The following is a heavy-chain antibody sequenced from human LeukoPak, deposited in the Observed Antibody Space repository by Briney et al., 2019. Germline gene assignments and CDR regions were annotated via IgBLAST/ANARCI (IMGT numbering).Heavy chain of an antibody. V-gene: IGHV1-46*01. CDR3: ARGPTTTQPYYYDSSGYYYDFDY. D-gene: IGHD3-22*01. CDR2: INPSGGST. CDR1: GYTFTSYY. J-gene: IGHJ4*02. Sequence: ASVKVSCKASGYTFTSYYMHWVRQAPGQGLEWMGIINPSGGSTSYAQKFQGRATMTRDTSTSTVYMELSSLRSEDTAVYYCARGPTTTQPYYYDSSGYYYDFDYWGQGTLVTVSS.